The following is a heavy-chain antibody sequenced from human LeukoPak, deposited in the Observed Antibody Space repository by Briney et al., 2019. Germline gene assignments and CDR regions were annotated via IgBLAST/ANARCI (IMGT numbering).Heavy chain of an antibody. D-gene: IGHD3-22*01. Sequence: GASVKVSCKASGYTFTSYGISWVRQAPGQGLEWMGWISAYSGNTNYAQKLQGRVTMTTDTSTSTAYMELRSLRSDDTAVYYCARDQGSMIVVRTTNWYFDLWGRGTLVTVSS. CDR2: ISAYSGNT. CDR3: ARDQGSMIVVRTTNWYFDL. CDR1: GYTFTSYG. J-gene: IGHJ2*01. V-gene: IGHV1-18*01.